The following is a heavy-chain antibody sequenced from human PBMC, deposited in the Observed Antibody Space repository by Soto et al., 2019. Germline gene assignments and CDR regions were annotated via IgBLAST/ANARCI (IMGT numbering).Heavy chain of an antibody. J-gene: IGHJ3*02. CDR1: GGTFSSYT. D-gene: IGHD4-17*01. V-gene: IGHV1-69*04. CDR3: AREERGTTVTTSLDAVDT. Sequence: SVKVSCKASGGTFSSYTISWVRQAPGQGLEWMGRIIPILGIANYAQKFQGRVTITADKSTSTAYMELSSLRSEDTAVYYCAREERGTTVTTSLDAVDTWGEGTMVTVSS. CDR2: IIPILGIA.